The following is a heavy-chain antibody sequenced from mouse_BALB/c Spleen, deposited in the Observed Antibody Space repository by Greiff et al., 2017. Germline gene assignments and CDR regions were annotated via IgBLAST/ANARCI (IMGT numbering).Heavy chain of an antibody. V-gene: IGHV3-6*02. CDR1: GYSITSGYY. J-gene: IGHJ4*01. Sequence: EVKLVESGPGLVKPSQSLSLTCSVTGYSITSGYYWTWIRQFPGNKLEWMGYISYDGSNNYNPSLKNRISITRDTSKNQFFLKLNSVTTEDTATYYCARWLPLYAMDYWGQGTSVTVSS. D-gene: IGHD2-2*01. CDR2: ISYDGSN. CDR3: ARWLPLYAMDY.